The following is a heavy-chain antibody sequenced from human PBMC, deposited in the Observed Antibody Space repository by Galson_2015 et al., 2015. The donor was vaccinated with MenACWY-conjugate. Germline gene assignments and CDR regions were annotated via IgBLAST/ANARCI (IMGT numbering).Heavy chain of an antibody. CDR2: IFYSGST. CDR1: GGSIIRNYY. D-gene: IGHD3-16*01. Sequence: VSGGSIIRNYYWSWIRQSPGKGLEWIGYIFYSGSTNYNPSLKSRVTILVDRSRNQFSLKLSSVTAADTAVYYCGVRGRGTADFDYWGRGTLVTVSS. CDR3: GVRGRGTADFDY. J-gene: IGHJ4*02. V-gene: IGHV4-59*01.